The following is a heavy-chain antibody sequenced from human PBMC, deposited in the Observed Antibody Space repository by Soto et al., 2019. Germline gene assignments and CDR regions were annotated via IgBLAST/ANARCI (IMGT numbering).Heavy chain of an antibody. CDR2: IKLDGSEK. CDR1: GFTFSSYW. CDR3: AKDYIYYYYGMDV. D-gene: IGHD4-4*01. Sequence: HPGGSLRLSCAASGFTFSSYWMTWVRQAPGKGLEWVANIKLDGSEKYYVDSVKGRFTISRDNSKNSLFLQMNSLRVEDTAVYYCAKDYIYYYYGMDVWGQGTTVTVSS. V-gene: IGHV3-7*01. J-gene: IGHJ6*02.